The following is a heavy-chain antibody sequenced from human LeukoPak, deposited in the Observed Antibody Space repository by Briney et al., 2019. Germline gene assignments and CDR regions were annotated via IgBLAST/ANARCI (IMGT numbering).Heavy chain of an antibody. D-gene: IGHD2-15*01. CDR3: ARVMYCSGGSCYSGGFGWFDP. CDR2: IIPILGIA. V-gene: IGHV1-69*02. Sequence: SVKVSCKAPGGTFSSYTISWVRQAPGQGLEWMGRIIPILGIANYAQKFQGRVTITADKSTSTAYMELSSLRSEDTAVYYCARVMYCSGGSCYSGGFGWFDPWGQGTLVTVSS. J-gene: IGHJ5*02. CDR1: GGTFSSYT.